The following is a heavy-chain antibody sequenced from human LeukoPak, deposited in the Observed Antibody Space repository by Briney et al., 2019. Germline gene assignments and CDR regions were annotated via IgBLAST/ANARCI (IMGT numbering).Heavy chain of an antibody. CDR3: ARGNRPYGEHEAFDI. CDR1: DDSFSGYY. J-gene: IGHJ3*02. CDR2: IDHSGST. Sequence: SETLSLTCAVYDDSFSGYYCSWIRQPPRKGLEWIGEIDHSGSTNYNPSLQSRVTISVDTSKNQFSLKVSPVSAADTAVYYCARGNRPYGEHEAFDIWGHGTTVTVSP. D-gene: IGHD3-10*01. V-gene: IGHV4-34*01.